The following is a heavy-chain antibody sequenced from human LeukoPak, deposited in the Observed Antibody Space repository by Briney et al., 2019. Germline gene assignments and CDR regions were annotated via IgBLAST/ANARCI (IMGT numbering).Heavy chain of an antibody. Sequence: SETLSLTCTVSGGSISSYYWSWIRQPPGKGLEWIGYIYYSGSTNCNPSLKSRVTISVDTSKNQFSLKLSSVTAADTAVYYCARQKKMGDYYYYGMDVWGQGTTVTVSS. J-gene: IGHJ6*02. V-gene: IGHV4-59*01. CDR1: GGSISSYY. CDR3: ARQKKMGDYYYYGMDV. D-gene: IGHD2-8*01. CDR2: IYYSGST.